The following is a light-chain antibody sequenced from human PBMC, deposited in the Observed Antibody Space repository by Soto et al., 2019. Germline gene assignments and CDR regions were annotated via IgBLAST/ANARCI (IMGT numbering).Light chain of an antibody. J-gene: IGKJ2*01. CDR3: QLYSSYPHT. Sequence: DIQMTQSPSTLSASVGDRVTITCRASQSINMWLAWYQQKPGKAPKLLIYKASFLESGVPSRLSGSGSGTDFTLTIRSLQPDDSATYYCQLYSSYPHTFGQGTKLAIK. V-gene: IGKV1-5*03. CDR1: QSINMW. CDR2: KAS.